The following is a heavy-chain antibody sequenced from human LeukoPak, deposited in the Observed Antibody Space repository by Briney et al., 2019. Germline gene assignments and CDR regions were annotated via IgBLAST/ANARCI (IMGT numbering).Heavy chain of an antibody. J-gene: IGHJ5*02. Sequence: ASVKVSCKASGYTFTGYYMHWVRQAPGQGLEWMGWINPNSGGTNYAQKFQGRVTMTRDTSISTAYMELSRLRSDDTAVYYCAREEVVVVPAASNWFDPWGQGTLVTVSS. CDR1: GYTFTGYY. CDR2: INPNSGGT. CDR3: AREEVVVVPAASNWFDP. V-gene: IGHV1-2*02. D-gene: IGHD2-2*01.